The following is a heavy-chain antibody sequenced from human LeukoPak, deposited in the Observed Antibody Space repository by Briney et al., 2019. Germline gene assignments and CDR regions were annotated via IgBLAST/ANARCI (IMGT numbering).Heavy chain of an antibody. CDR1: GFTFSSYA. D-gene: IGHD4-17*01. CDR2: ISGSGGST. V-gene: IGHV3-23*01. Sequence: GGSLRLSCAASGFTFSSYAMSWVRQAPGKGLEWVSAISGSGGSTYYADSVKGRFTISRDNSKNTLYLQMNSLRAEDTAVYYCAMGERRLSRFDYWGQGTLVTVSS. J-gene: IGHJ4*02. CDR3: AMGERRLSRFDY.